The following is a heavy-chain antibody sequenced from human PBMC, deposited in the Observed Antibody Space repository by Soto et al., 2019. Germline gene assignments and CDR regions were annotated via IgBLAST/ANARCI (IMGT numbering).Heavy chain of an antibody. CDR3: AKNGQPPYYYYGMDV. Sequence: GASVKVSCKASGYTFTRYGISWVRQAPGQGLEWMGWISGYNGDTNYAQRFQGRVTMTIDTSTSTAYMELRSLTSDDTAVYYCAKNGQPPYYYYGMDVWGQGTPVTAP. CDR2: ISGYNGDT. CDR1: GYTFTRYG. V-gene: IGHV1-18*01. J-gene: IGHJ6*02. D-gene: IGHD2-8*01.